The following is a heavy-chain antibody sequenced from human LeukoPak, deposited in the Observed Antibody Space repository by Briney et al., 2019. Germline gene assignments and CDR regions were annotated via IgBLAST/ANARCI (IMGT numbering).Heavy chain of an antibody. CDR1: GFTFDDYA. CDR3: ARGGSSYNDEHEEFDY. CDR2: ISWNSGSI. J-gene: IGHJ4*02. Sequence: GGSLRLSCAASGFTFDDYAMHWVRQAPGKGLEWVSGISWNSGSIGYADSVKGRFTISRDNAKNSLYLQMNSLRAEDTALYYCARGGSSYNDEHEEFDYWGQGTVVTVSS. D-gene: IGHD3-22*01. V-gene: IGHV3-9*01.